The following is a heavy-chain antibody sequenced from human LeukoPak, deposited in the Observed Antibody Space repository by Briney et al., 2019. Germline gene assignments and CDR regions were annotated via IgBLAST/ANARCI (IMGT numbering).Heavy chain of an antibody. CDR2: ISSSSSYI. J-gene: IGHJ3*02. CDR1: GFTFSSYS. Sequence: GGSLRLSCAASGFTFSSYSMNWVRQAPGKGLEWVSSISSSSSYIYYADSVKGRFTISRDNSKNTLYLQMNSLRAEDTAVYYCAKDLNNFDFWSGYYLIDAFDIWGQGTMVTVSS. CDR3: AKDLNNFDFWSGYYLIDAFDI. V-gene: IGHV3-21*04. D-gene: IGHD3-3*01.